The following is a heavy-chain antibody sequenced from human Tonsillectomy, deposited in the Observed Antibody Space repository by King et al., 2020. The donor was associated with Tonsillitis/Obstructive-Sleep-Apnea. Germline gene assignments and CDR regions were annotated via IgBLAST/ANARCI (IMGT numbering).Heavy chain of an antibody. CDR1: GGSISSYY. J-gene: IGHJ6*04. CDR3: ARHHYDFWSRYGNYYYYYRMDV. V-gene: IGHV4-59*08. D-gene: IGHD3-3*01. Sequence: VQLQESGPGLVKPSETLSLTCTVSGGSISSYYWSWIRQPPGKGLEWIGYIYYSGSTNYNPSLKSRVTISVDTSKNQFSLKLSSVTAADTAVYYCARHHYDFWSRYGNYYYYYRMDVWGDGTTVTVSS. CDR2: IYYSGST.